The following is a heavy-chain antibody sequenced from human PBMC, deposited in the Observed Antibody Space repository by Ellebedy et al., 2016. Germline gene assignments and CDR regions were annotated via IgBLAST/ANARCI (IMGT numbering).Heavy chain of an antibody. D-gene: IGHD2-15*01. CDR3: ARGVGPHFYCSGGSCYSWFDY. CDR2: IIPILGIA. Sequence: ASVKVSCKSSGGTFSSYAISWVRQAPGQGLEWMGRIIPILGIANYAQKFQGRVTMTRDTSTSTVYMELSSLRSEDTAVYYCARGVGPHFYCSGGSCYSWFDYWGQGTLVTVSS. V-gene: IGHV1-69*04. J-gene: IGHJ4*02. CDR1: GGTFSSYA.